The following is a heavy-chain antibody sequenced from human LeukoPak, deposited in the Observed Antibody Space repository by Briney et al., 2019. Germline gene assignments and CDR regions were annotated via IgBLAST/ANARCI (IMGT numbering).Heavy chain of an antibody. CDR2: ISYDGSNK. V-gene: IGHV3-30*04. D-gene: IGHD4-17*01. J-gene: IGHJ4*02. CDR3: AKAPGDYYGDLYYFDY. CDR1: GFTFRSYP. Sequence: GKSLRLSCAASGFTFRSYPMHWVRQAPGKGLEWVAVISYDGSNKYYADSVKGRFTISRDNSKNTLYLQMNSLRAEDTAVYYCAKAPGDYYGDLYYFDYWGQGTLVTVSS.